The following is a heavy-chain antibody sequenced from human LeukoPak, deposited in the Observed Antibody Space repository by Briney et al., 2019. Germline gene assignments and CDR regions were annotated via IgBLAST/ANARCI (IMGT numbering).Heavy chain of an antibody. CDR2: INPNSGGT. V-gene: IGHV1-2*02. J-gene: IGHJ4*02. Sequence: ASVKASCKASGYTFTGYYMHWVRQAPGQGLEWMGRINPNSGGTNYAQKFQGRVTMTRDTSISTAYMELSRLRSDDTAVYYCARWGSGSYYAPFFDYWGQGTLVTVSS. CDR1: GYTFTGYY. CDR3: ARWGSGSYYAPFFDY. D-gene: IGHD1-26*01.